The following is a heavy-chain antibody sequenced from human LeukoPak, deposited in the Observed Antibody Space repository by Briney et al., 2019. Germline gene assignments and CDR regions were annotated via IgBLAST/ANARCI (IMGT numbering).Heavy chain of an antibody. CDR1: GFTFSSYS. J-gene: IGHJ4*02. CDR3: ARGTLNIPGEHGAFDY. CDR2: ISTSSSYI. Sequence: GGSLRLSCAASGFTFSSYSMNWVRQAPGKGLEWVSSISTSSSYIHYADSVKGRFTISRDNAKNSLYLQMNSLRAEDTAVYYCARGTLNIPGEHGAFDYWGQGTLVTVPS. D-gene: IGHD1-14*01. V-gene: IGHV3-21*01.